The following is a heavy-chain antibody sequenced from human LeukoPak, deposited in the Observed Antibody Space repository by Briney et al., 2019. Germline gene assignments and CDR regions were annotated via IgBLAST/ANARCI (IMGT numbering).Heavy chain of an antibody. Sequence: GGSLRLSCAASGFTFSNYWMSWVRQAPGKGLEWVANIKQDGSQKYYVDSVKGRFTISRDNAKNSRYLQMNSLRAEDTAVYYCARRYSYNSVFDYWGQGTLVTVSS. CDR3: ARRYSYNSVFDY. CDR1: GFTFSNYW. CDR2: IKQDGSQK. J-gene: IGHJ4*02. V-gene: IGHV3-7*01. D-gene: IGHD5-18*01.